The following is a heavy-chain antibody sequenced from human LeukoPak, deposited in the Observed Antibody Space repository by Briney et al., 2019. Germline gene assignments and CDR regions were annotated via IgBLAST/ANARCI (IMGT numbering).Heavy chain of an antibody. D-gene: IGHD2/OR15-2a*01. Sequence: SETLSLTCAVYGGFFSGYYWSWIRQPPGKGLEWIGEINHSGSTNYNPSLKSRVTISVDTSKNQFSLNLSSVTAADTAVYYCARNKLLLSISPNYYCYYMDVWGKGTTVTVSS. J-gene: IGHJ6*03. V-gene: IGHV4-34*01. CDR3: ARNKLLLSISPNYYCYYMDV. CDR1: GGFFSGYY. CDR2: INHSGST.